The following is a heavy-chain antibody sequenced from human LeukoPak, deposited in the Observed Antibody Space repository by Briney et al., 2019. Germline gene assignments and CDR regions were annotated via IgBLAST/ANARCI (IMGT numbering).Heavy chain of an antibody. D-gene: IGHD3-16*02. Sequence: HTGGSLRLSCAASGFTFSSYAMHWVRQAPGKGLEWVAVISYDGSNKYYADSVKGRFTISRDNSKNTLYLQMNSLRAEDTAVYYCARDYVWGSYRYFDYWGQGTLVTVSS. J-gene: IGHJ4*02. CDR1: GFTFSSYA. CDR2: ISYDGSNK. V-gene: IGHV3-30*04. CDR3: ARDYVWGSYRYFDY.